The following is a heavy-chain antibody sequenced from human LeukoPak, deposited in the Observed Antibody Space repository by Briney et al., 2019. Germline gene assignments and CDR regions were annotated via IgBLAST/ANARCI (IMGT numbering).Heavy chain of an antibody. V-gene: IGHV4-34*01. J-gene: IGHJ4*02. Sequence: SETLSLTCAVYGGAFSGYYWNWIRQPPGKGLEWIGEINHSGSTNYNPSLKSRVTISLDTSKNQFSLKLSSVTAADTAVYYCARGLFLRVAAIGYWGQGTLVTVSS. CDR3: ARGLFLRVAAIGY. CDR2: INHSGST. CDR1: GGAFSGYY. D-gene: IGHD2-15*01.